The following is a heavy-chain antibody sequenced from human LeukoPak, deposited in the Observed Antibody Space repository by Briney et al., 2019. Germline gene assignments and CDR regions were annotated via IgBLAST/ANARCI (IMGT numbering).Heavy chain of an antibody. CDR2: ISGSGGST. D-gene: IGHD5-12*01. Sequence: GGSLRLSCAASGFTFSSYAMSWVRQAPGKGLEWVSAISGSGGSTYYADSVKGRFTISRDNSKNTLYLQMSSLRAEDTAVYYCAKTPRDSGYVEFDYWGQGTLVTVSS. CDR3: AKTPRDSGYVEFDY. V-gene: IGHV3-23*01. J-gene: IGHJ4*02. CDR1: GFTFSSYA.